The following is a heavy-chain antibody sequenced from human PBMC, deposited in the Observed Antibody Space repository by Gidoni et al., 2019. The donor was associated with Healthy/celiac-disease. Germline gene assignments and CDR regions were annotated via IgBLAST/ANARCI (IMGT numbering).Heavy chain of an antibody. CDR2: IYYSGST. CDR3: ARLRGDYYDSSGYYYPYYFDY. V-gene: IGHV4-39*01. D-gene: IGHD3-22*01. CDR1: GGSISSSSYY. Sequence: QLQLQESGPGLVKPSETLSLTCTVSGGSISSSSYYWGWIRQPPGKGLEWIGSIYYSGSTYYNPSLKSRVTISVDTSKNQFSLKLSSVTAADTAVYYCARLRGDYYDSSGYYYPYYFDYWGQGTLVTVSS. J-gene: IGHJ4*02.